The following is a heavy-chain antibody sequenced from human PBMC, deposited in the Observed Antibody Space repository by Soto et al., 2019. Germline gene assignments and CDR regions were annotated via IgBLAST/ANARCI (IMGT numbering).Heavy chain of an antibody. CDR2: IIPILGIA. V-gene: IGHV1-69*02. Sequence: QVQLVQSGAEVKKPGSSVKVSCKASGGTFSSYTISWVRQAPGQGLEWMGRIIPILGIANYAQKFQGRVTITADKSTSTAYVELSSLRSEDTAVYYCASDHDILTGYYSDYRGQGTLVTVSS. D-gene: IGHD3-9*01. CDR1: GGTFSSYT. J-gene: IGHJ4*02. CDR3: ASDHDILTGYYSDY.